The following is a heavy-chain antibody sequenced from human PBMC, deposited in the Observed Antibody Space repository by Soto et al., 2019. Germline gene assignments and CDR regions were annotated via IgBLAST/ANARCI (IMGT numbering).Heavy chain of an antibody. CDR3: ARENTLPPESIAVAGTVHYGMDV. CDR2: INPNSGGT. V-gene: IGHV1-2*04. CDR1: GYTFTGYY. Sequence: ASVKVSCKASGYTFTGYYMHWVRQAPGQGLEWMGWINPNSGGTNYAQKFQGWVTMTRDTSISTAYMELSRLRSDDTAVYYCARENTLPPESIAVAGTVHYGMDVWGQGTTVTVSS. J-gene: IGHJ6*02. D-gene: IGHD6-19*01.